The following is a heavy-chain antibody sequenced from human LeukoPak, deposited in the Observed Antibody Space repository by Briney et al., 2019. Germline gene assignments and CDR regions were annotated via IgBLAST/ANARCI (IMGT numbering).Heavy chain of an antibody. CDR2: ISGSGGVISASGGAT. V-gene: IGHV3-23*01. D-gene: IGHD3-10*01. CDR3: AKHLGSGTYYNYLDQ. Sequence: GGSARLSCVASGFTFSNYAMSWVRRAPGKGLEWVSFISGSGGVISASGGATYYAESARGRFTTSRDNSETPLYLQLTSLRAEATAVYSCAKHLGSGTYYNYLDQWGQGTLVTVSS. J-gene: IGHJ4*02. CDR1: GFTFSNYA.